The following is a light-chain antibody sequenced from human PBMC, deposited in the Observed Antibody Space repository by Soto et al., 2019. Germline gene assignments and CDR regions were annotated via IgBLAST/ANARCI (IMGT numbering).Light chain of an antibody. CDR1: QGISSY. Sequence: DIQLTQSPSFLSASVGDRVTITCRASQGISSYLAWYQQKPGKAPKLLIYDASTLQSGVPSRFSGSGSGTESTLQIASLQPKDLAIYYGKKLNGYVALTSGGGPKVELK. J-gene: IGKJ4*01. V-gene: IGKV1-9*01. CDR3: KKLNGYVALT. CDR2: DAS.